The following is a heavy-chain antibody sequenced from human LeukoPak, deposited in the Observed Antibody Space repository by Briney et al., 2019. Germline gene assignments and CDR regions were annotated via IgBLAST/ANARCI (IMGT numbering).Heavy chain of an antibody. V-gene: IGHV4-59*02. CDR3: ARAGSGWSFDY. J-gene: IGHJ4*02. Sequence: PSETLSLTCTVSGGSVSTYYWSWIRQPPGKELEWIGYVSHSGDIKCNPSLKSRLTMSLDTSKNHFSMRLTSVNAADTAVYYCARAGSGWSFDYWGQGSLVTVSS. CDR1: GGSVSTYY. D-gene: IGHD6-19*01. CDR2: VSHSGDI.